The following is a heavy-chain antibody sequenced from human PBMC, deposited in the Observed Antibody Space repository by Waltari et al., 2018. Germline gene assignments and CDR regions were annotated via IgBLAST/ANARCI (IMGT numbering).Heavy chain of an antibody. CDR2: ISYDGSNK. D-gene: IGHD1-26*01. Sequence: QVQLVESGGGVVQPGRSLRLSCAASGFTFSSYAMHWVRQAPGKGLELVAVISYDGSNKYYADSVKGRFTISRDNSKNTLYLQMNSLRAEDTAVYYCARALGWSVDSGSYYWGQGTLVTVSS. CDR1: GFTFSSYA. J-gene: IGHJ4*02. V-gene: IGHV3-30-3*01. CDR3: ARALGWSVDSGSYY.